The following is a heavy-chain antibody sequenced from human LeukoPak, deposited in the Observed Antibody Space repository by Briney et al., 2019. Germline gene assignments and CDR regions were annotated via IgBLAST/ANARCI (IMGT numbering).Heavy chain of an antibody. D-gene: IGHD1-26*01. CDR3: AREGATTSFDY. J-gene: IGHJ4*02. CDR1: GFTVSSNY. V-gene: IGHV3-53*01. CDR2: IYSGGST. Sequence: GGSLRLSCAASGFTVSSNYMNWVRQAPGKGLEWVSVIYSGGSTYYADSVRGRFTISRDSSKNTLYLQMNSLRAEDAAVYYCAREGATTSFDYWGQGTLVTVSS.